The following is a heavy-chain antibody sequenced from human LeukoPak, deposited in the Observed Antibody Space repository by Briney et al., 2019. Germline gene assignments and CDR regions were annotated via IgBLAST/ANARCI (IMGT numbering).Heavy chain of an antibody. V-gene: IGHV5-51*01. J-gene: IGHJ4*02. Sequence: GESLKISCKASGYSFSNDWIGWVRQMPGKGLEWMGIIYPGDSDTRYSPSFQGQVTISADKSITTGCLQWSSLKASDTAMYYCARAPTSVSNPYYFDYWGQGALVTVSS. CDR3: ARAPTSVSNPYYFDY. CDR1: GYSFSNDW. D-gene: IGHD4-11*01. CDR2: IYPGDSDT.